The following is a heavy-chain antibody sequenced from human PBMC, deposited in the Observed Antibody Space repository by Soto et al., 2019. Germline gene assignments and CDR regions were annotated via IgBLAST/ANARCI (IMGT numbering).Heavy chain of an antibody. CDR3: GKVLVGATGHTASAS. V-gene: IGHV4-39*01. CDR1: VGSVYRSGYY. Sequence: SETLSLTGTVSVGSVYRSGYYGGLIRQPPGRGLEWIGNIDYNGVTYSTPSLKSRVTISRDTSKNQFSLKLTSVTAADTALYYCGKVLVGATGHTASASWGPGTLVTL. D-gene: IGHD2-15*01. J-gene: IGHJ5*02. CDR2: IDYNGVT.